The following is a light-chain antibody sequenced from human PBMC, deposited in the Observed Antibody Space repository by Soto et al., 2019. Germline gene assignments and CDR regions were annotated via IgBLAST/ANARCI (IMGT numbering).Light chain of an antibody. CDR2: EGS. V-gene: IGLV2-23*01. CDR1: SSDVGSYNL. J-gene: IGLJ1*01. Sequence: QSVRNQPASVSGSPGQSITISRPGTSSDVGSYNLVSWYQQHPGKAPKLMIYEGSKRPSGVSNRFSGSKSGNTASLTISGLQAEDEADYYCCSYAGSSTFYVFGIGTKVTVL. CDR3: CSYAGSSTFYV.